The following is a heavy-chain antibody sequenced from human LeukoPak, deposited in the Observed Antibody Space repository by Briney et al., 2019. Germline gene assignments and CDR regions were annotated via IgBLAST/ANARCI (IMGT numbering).Heavy chain of an antibody. J-gene: IGHJ4*02. CDR3: AKDRGYNSGRGPIDY. CDR1: GFTFSSYG. Sequence: HSGGSLRLSCAASGFTFSSYGMHWVRQAPGKGLEWVAVISYDGTNKYYADSVKGRFTISRDNSKNTLYLQMNSLRAEDTAAYYSAKDRGYNSGRGPIDYWGQGTLVTVSS. V-gene: IGHV3-30*18. D-gene: IGHD6-19*01. CDR2: ISYDGTNK.